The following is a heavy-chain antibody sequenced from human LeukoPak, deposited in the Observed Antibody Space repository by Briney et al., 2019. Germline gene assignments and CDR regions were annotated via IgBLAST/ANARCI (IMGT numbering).Heavy chain of an antibody. V-gene: IGHV3-30*04. D-gene: IGHD2-15*01. CDR3: ARSPEYCSGGSCS. J-gene: IGHJ5*01. Sequence: PGGSLRLSCAASGFTFSSYAMHWVRQAPGKGLEWVAVISYDGSNKYYADSVKGRFTISRDNSKNTLYLQMNSLRAEDTAVYYCARSPEYCSGGSCSWDHGTLVTVSS. CDR1: GFTFSSYA. CDR2: ISYDGSNK.